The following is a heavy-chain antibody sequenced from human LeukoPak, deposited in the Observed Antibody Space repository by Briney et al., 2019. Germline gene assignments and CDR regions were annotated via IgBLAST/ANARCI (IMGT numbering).Heavy chain of an antibody. Sequence: ASVKVSCKVSGYTLTELSMHWVRQAPGKGLEWMGGFDPEDGETIYAQKFQGRVTITADKSTSTAYMELSSLRSEDTAVYYCARSIYSYGLSEQVLDYWGQGTLVTVSS. CDR2: FDPEDGET. V-gene: IGHV1-24*01. D-gene: IGHD5-18*01. CDR1: GYTLTELS. CDR3: ARSIYSYGLSEQVLDY. J-gene: IGHJ4*02.